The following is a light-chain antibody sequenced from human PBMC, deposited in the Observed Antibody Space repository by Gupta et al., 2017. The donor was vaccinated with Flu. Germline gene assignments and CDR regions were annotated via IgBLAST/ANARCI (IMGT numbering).Light chain of an antibody. Sequence: EILFAQSPVTLSSSPGERVTLSCRASQSVGTHLAWYQQKPGQAPRLLIYGASHRVAGIPARFSGSGSDTDFSLTISSLEPDDFAVYYCQHRFDWPRLTFGGGTRVEIK. CDR3: QHRFDWPRLT. CDR1: QSVGTH. J-gene: IGKJ4*01. V-gene: IGKV3-11*01. CDR2: GAS.